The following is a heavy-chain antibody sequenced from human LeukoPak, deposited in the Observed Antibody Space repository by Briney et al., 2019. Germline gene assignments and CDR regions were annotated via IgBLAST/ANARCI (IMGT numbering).Heavy chain of an antibody. CDR1: GGSFSGYY. D-gene: IGHD5-18*01. CDR3: ARHVDTAMVDYGMDV. J-gene: IGHJ6*02. CDR2: INHSGST. Sequence: SETLSLTWAVYGGSFSGYYWSWIRQPPGKGLEWMGEINHSGSTNYNPSLKSRVTISVDTSKNQFSLKLSSVTAADTAVYYCARHVDTAMVDYGMDVWGQGTTVTVSS. V-gene: IGHV4-34*01.